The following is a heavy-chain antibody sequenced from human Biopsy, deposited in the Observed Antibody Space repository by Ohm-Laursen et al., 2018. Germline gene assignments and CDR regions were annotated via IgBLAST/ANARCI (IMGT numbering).Heavy chain of an antibody. CDR3: VREPKTGTAEAWYFDL. Sequence: LSLTCSVSGASVKTSGYFWAWIRQRPGKGLEWIGYISYNERTHYNPSLTSRLAISFDTSNNRISLQLRSVSVADTAVYYCVREPKTGTAEAWYFDLWGRGSPVAVPS. V-gene: IGHV4-31*03. D-gene: IGHD3-9*01. J-gene: IGHJ2*01. CDR2: ISYNERT. CDR1: GASVKTSGYF.